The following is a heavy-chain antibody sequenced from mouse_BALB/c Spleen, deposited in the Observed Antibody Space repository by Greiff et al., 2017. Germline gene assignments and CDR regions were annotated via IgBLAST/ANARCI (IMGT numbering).Heavy chain of an antibody. CDR1: GYSITSGYY. CDR3: ARDKGNDGYYVYFDY. CDR2: ISYDGSN. D-gene: IGHD2-3*01. V-gene: IGHV3-6*02. J-gene: IGHJ2*01. Sequence: ESGPGLVKPSQSLSLTCSVTGYSITSGYYWYWIRQFPGNKLEWMGYISYDGSNNYNPSLKNRISITRDTSKNQFFLKLNSVTTEDTATYYCARDKGNDGYYVYFDYWGQGTTLTVSS.